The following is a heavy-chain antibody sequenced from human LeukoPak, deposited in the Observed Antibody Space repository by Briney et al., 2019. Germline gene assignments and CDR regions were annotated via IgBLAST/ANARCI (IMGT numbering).Heavy chain of an antibody. CDR3: ASWGAGGNS. D-gene: IGHD4-23*01. Sequence: GGSLRLSCEASGFTLSTYWMNWVRQAPGKGLDWVANINPDGSGKRYADSVKGRFTIARDNADNSLSLQMNSLRAEDTAVYYCASWGAGGNSWGERTLLTVPS. CDR2: INPDGSGK. V-gene: IGHV3-7*01. J-gene: IGHJ4*02. CDR1: GFTLSTYW.